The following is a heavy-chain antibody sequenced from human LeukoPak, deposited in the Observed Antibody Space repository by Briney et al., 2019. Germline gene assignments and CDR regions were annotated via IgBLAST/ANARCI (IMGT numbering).Heavy chain of an antibody. Sequence: GASVKVSCKASGYTFTGYYMHWVRQAPGQGLEWMGWINPNSGGTNNAQKFQGRVTMTRDTSISTAYMELSRLRSDDTAVYYCATLYDSSGYYWDDYFDYWGQGTLVTVSS. CDR3: ATLYDSSGYYWDDYFDY. D-gene: IGHD3-22*01. V-gene: IGHV1-2*02. CDR2: INPNSGGT. J-gene: IGHJ4*02. CDR1: GYTFTGYY.